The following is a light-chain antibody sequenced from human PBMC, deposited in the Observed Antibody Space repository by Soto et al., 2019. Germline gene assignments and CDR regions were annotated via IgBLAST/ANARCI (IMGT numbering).Light chain of an antibody. Sequence: EIVLTQSPGTLSLSPGERATLSCRASQSVSSNLAWYQQKPCHAPRLLIYGASTRATGIPARFSGSGSGTEFTLTISSLQSEDFAVYYCQEYNNWPGTFGQGAKVDIK. CDR1: QSVSSN. J-gene: IGKJ1*01. CDR3: QEYNNWPGT. CDR2: GAS. V-gene: IGKV3-15*01.